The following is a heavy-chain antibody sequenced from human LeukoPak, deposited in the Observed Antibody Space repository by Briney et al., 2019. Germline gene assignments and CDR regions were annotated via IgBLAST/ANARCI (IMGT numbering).Heavy chain of an antibody. D-gene: IGHD4-11*01. CDR1: GFTFSSYA. V-gene: IGHV3-30*04. CDR2: ISYDGSNK. CDR3: ARPHGNYVPFFDY. Sequence: PGGSLRLSCAASGFTFSSYAMHWVRQAPGKGLEWVAVISYDGSNKYYADSVKGRFTISRDNSKNTLYLQMNSLRAEDTAVYYCARPHGNYVPFFDYWGQGTLVTVSS. J-gene: IGHJ4*02.